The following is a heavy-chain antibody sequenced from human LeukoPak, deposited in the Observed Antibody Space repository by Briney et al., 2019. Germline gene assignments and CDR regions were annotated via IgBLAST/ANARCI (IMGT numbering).Heavy chain of an antibody. V-gene: IGHV3-21*01. CDR3: ARVIAAATIDY. CDR2: ISSSSSYI. D-gene: IGHD6-13*01. CDR1: GFSFSSYS. Sequence: PGGSLRLSCAASGFSFSSYSMNWVRQAPGKGLEWVSSISSSSSYIYYADSVKGRFTISRDNAKNSLYLQMNSLRAEDTAVYYCARVIAAATIDYWGQGTLVTVSS. J-gene: IGHJ4*02.